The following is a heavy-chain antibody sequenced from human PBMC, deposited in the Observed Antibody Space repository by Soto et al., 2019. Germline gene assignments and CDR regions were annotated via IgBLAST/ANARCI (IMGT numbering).Heavy chain of an antibody. Sequence: TSETLSLTCTVSGGSIGGGGYYWSWIRQHPGKGLEWIGYIYYGGSTYYNPSLKSRVTISVDTSKNQFSLKLSSVTAADTAVYYCATLPLGYCSGGSCRNVNDYWGQGTLVTVSS. CDR1: GGSIGGGGYY. CDR2: IYYGGST. V-gene: IGHV4-31*03. CDR3: ATLPLGYCSGGSCRNVNDY. D-gene: IGHD2-15*01. J-gene: IGHJ4*02.